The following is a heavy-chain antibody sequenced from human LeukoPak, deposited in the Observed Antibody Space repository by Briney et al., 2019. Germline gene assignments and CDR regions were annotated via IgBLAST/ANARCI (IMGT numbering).Heavy chain of an antibody. V-gene: IGHV1-2*02. J-gene: IGHJ4*02. D-gene: IGHD7-27*01. CDR1: GYTFTGYY. Sequence: ASAKVSCKASGYTFTGYYMHWVRQAPGQVLGWMGWINPNSGGTNYAQKFQGRVTMTRDTSISTAYMEPSRLRSDDTAVYYCARAPRSTNWGSEFDYWGQGTLVTVSS. CDR2: INPNSGGT. CDR3: ARAPRSTNWGSEFDY.